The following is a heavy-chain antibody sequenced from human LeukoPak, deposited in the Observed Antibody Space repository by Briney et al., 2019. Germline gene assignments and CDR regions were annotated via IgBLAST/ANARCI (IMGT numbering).Heavy chain of an antibody. CDR2: ISNNGGYT. J-gene: IGHJ4*02. CDR1: GFTFSSSA. V-gene: IGHV3-23*01. Sequence: GGSLRLSCAASGFTFSSSAMSWVRQAPGKGLEWVSAISNNGGYTYYADSVQGRFTISRDNFKSTLCLQMNSLRAEDTAVYYCAKQLGYCSDGSCYFPYWGQGTLVTVSS. CDR3: AKQLGYCSDGSCYFPY. D-gene: IGHD2-15*01.